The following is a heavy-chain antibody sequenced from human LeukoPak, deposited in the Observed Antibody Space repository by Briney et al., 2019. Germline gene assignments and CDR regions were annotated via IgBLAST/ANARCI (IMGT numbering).Heavy chain of an antibody. CDR3: AKAHYDILTGYYYAEYFHH. Sequence: GRSLRLSCAASGFTFWSYGMHWVRQAPGKGLEWVALISYDGSNKYFADSVKGRFTISRDNPKNTLYLQMNSLRAEDTAVYYCAKAHYDILTGYYYAEYFHHWGQGTLVTVSS. V-gene: IGHV3-30*18. J-gene: IGHJ1*01. D-gene: IGHD3-9*01. CDR2: ISYDGSNK. CDR1: GFTFWSYG.